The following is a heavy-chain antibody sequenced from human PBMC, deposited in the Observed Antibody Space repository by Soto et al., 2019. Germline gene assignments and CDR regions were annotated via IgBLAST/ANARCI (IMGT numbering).Heavy chain of an antibody. D-gene: IGHD6-13*01. CDR1: GYDFTAYD. J-gene: IGHJ6*02. CDR2: MNPINGAT. CDR3: GRGASPRAPAGGTPYYYAVDV. Sequence: ASVKVSCKASGYDFTAYDINWVRQASGQGLEWMGWMNPINGATGSARRFQGRVSMTRNTATGTAYLELTSLRSDDSAVYYCGRGASPRAPAGGTPYYYAVDVWGQGTTVTVSS. V-gene: IGHV1-8*02.